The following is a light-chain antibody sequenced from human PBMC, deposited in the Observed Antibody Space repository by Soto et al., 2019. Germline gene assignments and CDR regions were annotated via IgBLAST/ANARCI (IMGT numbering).Light chain of an antibody. CDR3: SSYTSSTTRV. CDR2: DVS. V-gene: IGLV2-14*01. Sequence: QSALTQPASVSGSPGQSIIISSTGTSSDVGDYNYVSWYQQHPGKAPKLMIYDVSNRPSGVSNRFSGSKSGSTASLTISGLQAEDEADYYCSSYTSSTTRVFGTGTKVTVL. CDR1: SSDVGDYNY. J-gene: IGLJ1*01.